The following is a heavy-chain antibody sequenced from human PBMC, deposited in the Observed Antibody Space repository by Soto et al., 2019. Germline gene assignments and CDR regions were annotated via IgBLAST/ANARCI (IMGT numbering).Heavy chain of an antibody. CDR1: GFTFSSYG. CDR2: ISYDGSNK. Sequence: PGGSLRLSCAASGFTFSSYGMHWVRQAPGKGLEWVAVISYDGSNKYYADSVKGRFTISRDNSKNTLDLQMNSLRAEDTAVYYCAKDKVPVAVTAPFAYWGQGTLVTVSS. D-gene: IGHD2-21*02. V-gene: IGHV3-30*18. J-gene: IGHJ4*02. CDR3: AKDKVPVAVTAPFAY.